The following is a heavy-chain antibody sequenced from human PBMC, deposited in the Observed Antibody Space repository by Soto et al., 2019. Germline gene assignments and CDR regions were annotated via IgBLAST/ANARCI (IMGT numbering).Heavy chain of an antibody. CDR3: ARGGVEMATMGLYFDY. Sequence: SETLSLTCAVSGGSISSSNWWSWVRQPPGKGLEWIGEIYHSGSTNYNPSLKSRVTISVDKSKNQFPLKLSSVTAADTAVYYCARGGVEMATMGLYFDYWGQGTLVTVSS. J-gene: IGHJ4*02. D-gene: IGHD3-10*01. CDR1: GGSISSSNW. V-gene: IGHV4-4*02. CDR2: IYHSGST.